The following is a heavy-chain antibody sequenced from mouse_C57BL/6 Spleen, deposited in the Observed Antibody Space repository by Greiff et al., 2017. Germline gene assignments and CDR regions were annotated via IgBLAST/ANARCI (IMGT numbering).Heavy chain of an antibody. V-gene: IGHV1-22*01. CDR1: GYTFTDYN. CDR2: INPNNGGT. D-gene: IGHD1-1*01. Sequence: EVQLQQSGPELVKPGASVKMSCKASGYTFTDYNMHWVKQSHGKSLEWIGYINPNNGGTSYNQKFKGKATLTVNKSSSTAYMELRSLTSEDSAVYYCARGRYTTVVADYWGQGTTLTVSS. CDR3: ARGRYTTVVADY. J-gene: IGHJ2*01.